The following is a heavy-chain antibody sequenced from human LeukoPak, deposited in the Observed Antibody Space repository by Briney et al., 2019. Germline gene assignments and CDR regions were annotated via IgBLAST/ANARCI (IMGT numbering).Heavy chain of an antibody. J-gene: IGHJ4*01. Sequence: PGGSLRLSCEVSGFTFTDCWMNWVRQAPGKGPEWVASIRQDGSEKTYVDSVKGRFTISRDNTKNSLSLQLNGLRAEDTAVYYCARDGTAAGLYFDLWGQGTLVTVSS. CDR3: ARDGTAAGLYFDL. CDR1: GFTFTDCW. V-gene: IGHV3-7*01. D-gene: IGHD6-13*01. CDR2: IRQDGSEK.